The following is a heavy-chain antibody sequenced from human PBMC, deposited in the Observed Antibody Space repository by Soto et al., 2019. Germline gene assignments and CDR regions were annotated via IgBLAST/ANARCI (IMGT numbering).Heavy chain of an antibody. Sequence: ASVKVSCKASGYTFTSYYMHWVRQAPGQGHEWMGIINPSGGSTSYAQKFQGRVTMTRDTSTSTVYMELSSLRSEDTAVYYCAVIAAAGNYYYYGMDVWGQGTTVTVSS. J-gene: IGHJ6*02. CDR3: AVIAAAGNYYYYGMDV. CDR1: GYTFTSYY. V-gene: IGHV1-46*03. CDR2: INPSGGST. D-gene: IGHD6-13*01.